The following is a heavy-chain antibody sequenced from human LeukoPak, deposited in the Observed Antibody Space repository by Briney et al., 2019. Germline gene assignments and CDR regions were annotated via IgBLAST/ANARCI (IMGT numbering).Heavy chain of an antibody. CDR3: ARLSSSWYLYFDY. V-gene: IGHV4-30-2*01. D-gene: IGHD6-13*01. J-gene: IGHJ4*02. CDR2: IYHSGST. CDR1: GGSISSSNW. Sequence: SETLSLTCAVSGGSISSSNWWSWIRQPPGKGLEWIGYIYHSGSTYYNPSLKSRVTISVDRSKNQFSLKLSSVTAADTAVYYCARLSSSWYLYFDYWGQGTLVTVSS.